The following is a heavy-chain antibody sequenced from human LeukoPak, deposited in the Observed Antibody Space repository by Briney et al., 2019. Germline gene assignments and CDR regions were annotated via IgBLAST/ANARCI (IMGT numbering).Heavy chain of an antibody. CDR2: ISSSGYSI. V-gene: IGHV3-11*01. Sequence: PGGSLRLSCAASGFTFSDYYMSWIRQAPGKGLEWASYISSSGYSIYSADSVKGRFSISRDNAKNSLYLQMNSLRAEDTAVYYCARDRYGSESYYSFDYWGQGTLVTVSS. D-gene: IGHD3-10*01. CDR1: GFTFSDYY. J-gene: IGHJ4*02. CDR3: ARDRYGSESYYSFDY.